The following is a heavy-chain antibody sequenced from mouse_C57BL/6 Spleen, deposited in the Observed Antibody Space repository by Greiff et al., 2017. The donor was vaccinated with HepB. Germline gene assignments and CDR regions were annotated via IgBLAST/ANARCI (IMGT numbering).Heavy chain of an antibody. V-gene: IGHV1-64*01. D-gene: IGHD2-4*01. Sequence: QVQLQQPGAELVKPGASVKLSCKASGYTFTSYWMHWVKQRPGQGLEWIGMIHPNSGSTNYNEKFKSKATLTVDKSSSTAYMQLSSLTSEDSAVYYCARSDDYDGGGAFAYWGQGTLVTVSA. CDR2: IHPNSGST. J-gene: IGHJ3*01. CDR1: GYTFTSYW. CDR3: ARSDDYDGGGAFAY.